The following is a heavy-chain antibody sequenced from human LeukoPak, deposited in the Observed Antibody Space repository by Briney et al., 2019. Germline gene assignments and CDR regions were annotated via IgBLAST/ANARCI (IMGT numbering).Heavy chain of an antibody. CDR3: ARGYPIDIVGASFDS. Sequence: KPSETLSLTCTVSGGSINNYYWTWIRQPAGKGLEWLGRIYTSGTTNYNPSLKSRVTMSVDTSKNQFSLKLSSVTAADTAVYYCARGYPIDIVGASFDSWGQGTLVTVSS. CDR1: GGSINNYY. V-gene: IGHV4-4*07. J-gene: IGHJ4*02. D-gene: IGHD1-26*01. CDR2: IYTSGTT.